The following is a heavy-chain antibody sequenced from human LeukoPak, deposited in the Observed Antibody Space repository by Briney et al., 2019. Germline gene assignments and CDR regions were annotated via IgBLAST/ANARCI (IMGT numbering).Heavy chain of an antibody. CDR3: AREGITGTTVVY. V-gene: IGHV1-46*01. D-gene: IGHD1-20*01. CDR2: INPSGGST. CDR1: GYTFTSYY. J-gene: IGHJ4*02. Sequence: ASVKVPCKASGYTFTSYYMHWVRQAPGQGLEWMGIINPSGGSTSYAQKFQGRVTMTRGTSTSTVYMELSSLRSEDTAVYYCAREGITGTTVVYWGQGTLVTVSS.